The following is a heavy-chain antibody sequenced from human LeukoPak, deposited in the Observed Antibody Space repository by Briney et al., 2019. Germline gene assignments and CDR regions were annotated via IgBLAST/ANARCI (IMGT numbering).Heavy chain of an antibody. J-gene: IGHJ4*02. CDR3: AKDAQRGFDYSNSLEY. CDR1: GFTFSSYA. D-gene: IGHD4-11*01. Sequence: GGSLRLSCAASGFTFSSYAMSWVRQAPGKGLEWVSAISGSGGSTYYADSVKGRFTISRDNSNKMVYLQMNSLRADDTGVYYCAKDAQRGFDYSNSLEYWGQGALVIVSS. V-gene: IGHV3-23*01. CDR2: ISGSGGST.